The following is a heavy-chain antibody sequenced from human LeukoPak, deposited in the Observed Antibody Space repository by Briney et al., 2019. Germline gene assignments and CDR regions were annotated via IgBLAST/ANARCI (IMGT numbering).Heavy chain of an antibody. J-gene: IGHJ4*02. CDR2: ISSSSSTI. CDR1: GFTFSSYS. Sequence: GGSLRLSCAASGFTFSSYSMNWVRQAPGKGLEWVSYISSSSSTIYYADSVKGRFTISRDNAKNSLYLQMNSLRAEDTAVYYCARDYQQRLVPFDYWGQGTLVTVSS. V-gene: IGHV3-48*04. D-gene: IGHD6-19*01. CDR3: ARDYQQRLVPFDY.